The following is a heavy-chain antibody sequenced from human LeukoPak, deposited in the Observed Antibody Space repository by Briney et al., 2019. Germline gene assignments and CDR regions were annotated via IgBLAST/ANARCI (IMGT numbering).Heavy chain of an antibody. CDR3: AREGYSYGFDY. D-gene: IGHD5-18*01. Sequence: SETLSLTCAVYGGSFSGYYWSWIRQPPGKGLEWIGYIYYSGSTNYNPSLKSRVTISVDTSKNQFSLKLSSVTAADTAVYYCAREGYSYGFDYWGQGTLVTVSS. J-gene: IGHJ4*02. CDR1: GGSFSGYY. CDR2: IYYSGST. V-gene: IGHV4-59*01.